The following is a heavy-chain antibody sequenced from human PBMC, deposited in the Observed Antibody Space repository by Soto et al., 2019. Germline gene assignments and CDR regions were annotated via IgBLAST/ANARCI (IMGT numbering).Heavy chain of an antibody. CDR1: GYTFTSYG. V-gene: IGHV1-18*04. Sequence: ASVKVSCKASGYTFTSYGISWVRQAPGQGLEWMGWISAYNGNTNYAQKLQGRVTMTTDTSTSTAYMELRSLRSDDTAVYYCARVYDSSGYYPTYFDYWGQGTLVTISS. CDR2: ISAYNGNT. J-gene: IGHJ4*02. CDR3: ARVYDSSGYYPTYFDY. D-gene: IGHD3-22*01.